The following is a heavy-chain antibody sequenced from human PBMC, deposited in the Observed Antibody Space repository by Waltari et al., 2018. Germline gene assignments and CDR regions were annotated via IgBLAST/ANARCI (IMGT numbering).Heavy chain of an antibody. J-gene: IGHJ4*02. V-gene: IGHV4-4*02. D-gene: IGHD2-15*01. CDR1: GDSMSDSDV. CDR2: VRRSGRT. Sequence: QLRLQESGPGLVKPSGTLSLTCSVSGDSMSDSDVWNWVRQPPGKGLEWIGQVRRSGRTNYSPSFASRVAVSVDSSKNEFSLRLTFATAADTAVYYCARDRGRGLYLDSWGPGTLVTV. CDR3: ARDRGRGLYLDS.